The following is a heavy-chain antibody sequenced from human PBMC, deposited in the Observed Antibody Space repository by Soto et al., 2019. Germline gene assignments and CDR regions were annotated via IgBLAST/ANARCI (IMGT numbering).Heavy chain of an antibody. J-gene: IGHJ4*02. V-gene: IGHV4-34*01. CDR3: ARIPIRRRAFDY. D-gene: IGHD1-26*01. CDR2: INHSGST. Sequence: KTLSRTCAVYGGSFSGYYWSWIRQPPGKGLEWIGEINHSGSTNYNPSLKSRVTISVDTSKNQFSLKLSSVTAADTAVYYCARIPIRRRAFDYWGQGTLVTVSS. CDR1: GGSFSGYY.